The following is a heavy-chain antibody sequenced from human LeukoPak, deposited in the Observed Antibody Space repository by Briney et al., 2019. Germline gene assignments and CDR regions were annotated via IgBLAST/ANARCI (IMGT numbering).Heavy chain of an antibody. CDR1: GFTFSSYG. J-gene: IGHJ4*02. CDR2: ISRRSESI. D-gene: IGHD1-26*01. Sequence: GGSLRLSCAASGFTFSSYGMNWVRQVPGKGLEWVSSISRRSESISYADSVKGRFTISRDNAKSSLYLQMNSLRAEDTAVYYRAVVGALYYFDYWGQGTLVTVSS. V-gene: IGHV3-21*06. CDR3: AVVGALYYFDY.